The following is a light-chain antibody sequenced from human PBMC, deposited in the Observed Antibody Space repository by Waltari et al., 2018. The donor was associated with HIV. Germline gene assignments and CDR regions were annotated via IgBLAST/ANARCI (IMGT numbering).Light chain of an antibody. CDR3: AAWDDSLSGGV. V-gene: IGLV1-47*01. Sequence: QSVLTQPPSASGTPGQSVTITCSGSSSNIGSNFVYWYQQVPGTAPKLLIYRNHTRPSGLPARFSGSKSGTSASLAISVLLAEDEADYYCAAWDDSLSGGVFGGGTKLTVL. J-gene: IGLJ2*01. CDR1: SSNIGSNF. CDR2: RNH.